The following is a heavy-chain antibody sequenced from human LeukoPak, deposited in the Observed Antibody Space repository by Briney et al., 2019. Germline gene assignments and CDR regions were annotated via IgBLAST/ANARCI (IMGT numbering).Heavy chain of an antibody. Sequence: GGSLRLSCAASGFTFSSYGMHWVRQAPGKGLEWVAVVWYDGSNKYYADSVKGRFTISRDNSKNTLYLQMNSLRAEDTAVYYCARPYYYGSSGYYYWGQGTLVTVSS. J-gene: IGHJ4*02. D-gene: IGHD3-22*01. CDR1: GFTFSSYG. CDR3: ARPYYYGSSGYYY. V-gene: IGHV3-30*19. CDR2: VWYDGSNK.